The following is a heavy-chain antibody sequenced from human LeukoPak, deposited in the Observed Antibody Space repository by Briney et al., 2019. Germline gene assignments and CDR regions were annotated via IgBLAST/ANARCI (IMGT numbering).Heavy chain of an antibody. D-gene: IGHD1-20*01. CDR1: GFTFSNYM. J-gene: IGHJ4*02. V-gene: IGHV3-74*01. Sequence: GGSLRLSCAASGFTFSNYMMHWVRQAPGKGLVWVSRIKSDGITITYADSVKGRFTISRDNAKNTLYLQMNCLRAEDTAVYYCLRDLNWSLDQWGQGTLVTVSS. CDR3: LRDLNWSLDQ. CDR2: IKSDGITI.